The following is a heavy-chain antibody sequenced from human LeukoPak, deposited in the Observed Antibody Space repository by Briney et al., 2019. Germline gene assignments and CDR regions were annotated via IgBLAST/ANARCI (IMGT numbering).Heavy chain of an antibody. V-gene: IGHV3-7*01. Sequence: PGGSLRLSCAASGFTFSSYFMGWVRQAPGKGLEWVDNIKEDGSQKYYVDSVRGRFTISRDNADNSLYLQMNSLTAEDTAVYYCVRYRREGLYYFDYWGQGTLVTVSS. CDR1: GFTFSSYF. CDR2: IKEDGSQK. J-gene: IGHJ4*02. CDR3: VRYRREGLYYFDY.